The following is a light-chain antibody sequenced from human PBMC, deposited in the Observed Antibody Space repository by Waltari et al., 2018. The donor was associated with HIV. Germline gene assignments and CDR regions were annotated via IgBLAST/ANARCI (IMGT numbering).Light chain of an antibody. CDR2: EAS. CDR3: QQANNFPHT. CDR1: QSVGTS. J-gene: IGKJ2*01. Sequence: DTQMTQSPSSVSASVGDRVTITCRASQSVGTSVAWYQQKPDRTPKLLIFEASRLQTGVPSRFGGSGSGTKFTLTTTSLQPQDLATYFCQQANNFPHTFGQGT. V-gene: IGKV1-12*01.